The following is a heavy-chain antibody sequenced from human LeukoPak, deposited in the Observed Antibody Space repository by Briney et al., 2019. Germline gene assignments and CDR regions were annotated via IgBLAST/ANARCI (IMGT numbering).Heavy chain of an antibody. Sequence: GGSLRLSCAASGFTFSSYTMNWVRQAPGKGLEWVSSISSSSSYIYFADSVKGRFTSSRDNAKNSLYLQMNSLRAEDTAVYYCTTEAYYYDSGAIKYFDYWGQGTLVTVSS. D-gene: IGHD3-22*01. CDR2: ISSSSSYI. CDR3: TTEAYYYDSGAIKYFDY. V-gene: IGHV3-21*01. J-gene: IGHJ4*02. CDR1: GFTFSSYT.